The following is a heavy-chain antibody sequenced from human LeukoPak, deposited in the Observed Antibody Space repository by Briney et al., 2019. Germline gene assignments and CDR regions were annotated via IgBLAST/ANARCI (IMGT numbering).Heavy chain of an antibody. CDR1: GYTFTSYY. D-gene: IGHD1-1*01. Sequence: ASVKVPCKASGYTFTSYYMHWVRQAPGQGLEWMGIINPSGGSTSYAQKFQGRVTMTRDMSTSTVYMELSSLRSEDTAVYYCATTGTDRKTPDYWGQGTLVTVSS. V-gene: IGHV1-46*01. CDR2: INPSGGST. J-gene: IGHJ4*02. CDR3: ATTGTDRKTPDY.